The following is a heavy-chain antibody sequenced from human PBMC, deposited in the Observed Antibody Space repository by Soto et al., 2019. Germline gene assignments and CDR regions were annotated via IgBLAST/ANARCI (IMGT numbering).Heavy chain of an antibody. J-gene: IGHJ4*02. Sequence: QVQLQQWGAGLLKPSETLSLTCAVYGGSFSGYYWSWIRQPPGKGLEWIGEINHSGSTNYNPSLQSRVTISVDTSKNQFSLKLSSVTAADTAVYYCARGDDYGDSYWGQGTLVTVSS. V-gene: IGHV4-34*01. CDR1: GGSFSGYY. CDR3: ARGDDYGDSY. CDR2: INHSGST. D-gene: IGHD4-17*01.